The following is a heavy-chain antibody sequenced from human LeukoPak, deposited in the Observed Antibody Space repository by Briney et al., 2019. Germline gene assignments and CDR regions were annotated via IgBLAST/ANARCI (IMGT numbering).Heavy chain of an antibody. Sequence: SCKASGYTFTGYYMHWVRQAPGKGLEWVAIISYDGSNKDYADSVKGRFTISRDNSKNTLYLQMNSLRAEDTAVYYCARELYGYSFDYWGQGTLVTVSS. V-gene: IGHV3-30-3*01. CDR2: ISYDGSNK. J-gene: IGHJ4*02. CDR3: ARELYGYSFDY. CDR1: GYTFTGYY. D-gene: IGHD2-21*01.